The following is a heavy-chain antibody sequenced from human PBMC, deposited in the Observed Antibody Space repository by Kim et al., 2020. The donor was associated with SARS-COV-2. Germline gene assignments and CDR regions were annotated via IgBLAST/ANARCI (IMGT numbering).Heavy chain of an antibody. J-gene: IGHJ4*02. CDR1: GFTFSSYA. V-gene: IGHV3-23*01. D-gene: IGHD3-10*01. Sequence: GGSLRLSCAASGFTFSSYAMSWVRQAPGKGLEWVSAISGSGGSTYYADSVKGRFTISRDTSKNTLYLQMNSLRAEDTAVYYCAKDYYYGSGSYYNSFFDYWGQGTLVTVSS. CDR3: AKDYYYGSGSYYNSFFDY. CDR2: ISGSGGST.